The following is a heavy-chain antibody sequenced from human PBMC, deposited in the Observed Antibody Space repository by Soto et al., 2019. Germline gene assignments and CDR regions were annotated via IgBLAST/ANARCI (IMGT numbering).Heavy chain of an antibody. Sequence: PSETLSLTCTVSGGSISSYYWSWIRQPPGKGLEWIGYIYYSGSTNYNPSLKSRVTISVDTSKNQFSLKLSSVTAADTAVYYCARVGGAPNYYDSSGYYYHFDYWGQGTLVTVSS. CDR3: ARVGGAPNYYDSSGYYYHFDY. V-gene: IGHV4-59*01. J-gene: IGHJ4*02. CDR1: GGSISSYY. CDR2: IYYSGST. D-gene: IGHD3-22*01.